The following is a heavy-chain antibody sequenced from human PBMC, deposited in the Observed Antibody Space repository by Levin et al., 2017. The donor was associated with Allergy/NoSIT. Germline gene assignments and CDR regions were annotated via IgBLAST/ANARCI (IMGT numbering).Heavy chain of an antibody. J-gene: IGHJ4*02. CDR1: GFTFSSSW. CDR2: ISSDGSDT. Sequence: GGSLRLSCVASGFTFSSSWMHWVRQVPGKGLVWVSLISSDGSDTRYADSVKGRFTISRDNAKNTVYLQMNSLRAEDAAVYYCARRTGTAAPSYYFDYWGQGTLDTVSS. CDR3: ARRTGTAAPSYYFDY. V-gene: IGHV3-74*01. D-gene: IGHD6-25*01.